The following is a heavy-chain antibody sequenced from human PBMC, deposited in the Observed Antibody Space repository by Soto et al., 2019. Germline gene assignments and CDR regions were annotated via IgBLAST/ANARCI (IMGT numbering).Heavy chain of an antibody. CDR1: GFTFSSYA. D-gene: IGHD2-2*01. J-gene: IGHJ4*02. CDR2: ISGSGGST. CDR3: AKGGAIVVVPAAMPFDY. V-gene: IGHV3-23*01. Sequence: EVQLLESGGGLVQPGGSLRLFCAASGFTFSSYAMSWVRQAPGKGLEWVSAISGSGGSTYYADSVKGRFTISRDNSKNTLYLQMNSLRAEDTAVYYCAKGGAIVVVPAAMPFDYWGQGTLVTVSS.